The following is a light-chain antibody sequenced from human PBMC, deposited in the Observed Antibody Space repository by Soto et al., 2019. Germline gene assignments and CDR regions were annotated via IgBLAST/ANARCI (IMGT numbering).Light chain of an antibody. V-gene: IGKV1-9*01. J-gene: IGKJ1*01. CDR1: QDINNY. CDR2: AAS. CDR3: HQPNNPPLT. Sequence: DIQMTQSPSSLSASVGDRVTITCRASQDINNYLAWYQQKPGKAPKLLIYAASTLQSGVPSRVGGRGSDTCFSLPIGSPHTEDFRTSSTHQPNNPPLTVVQGTKVDIK.